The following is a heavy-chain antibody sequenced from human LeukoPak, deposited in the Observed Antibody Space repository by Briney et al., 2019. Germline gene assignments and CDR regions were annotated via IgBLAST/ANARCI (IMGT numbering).Heavy chain of an antibody. J-gene: IGHJ4*02. CDR2: ISSSGRTI. Sequence: GGSLRLSCAASGFXFSSFEINWVRQAPGKGLEWLSSISSSGRTIYYADSVKGRFTISRDNAKNSLYLQMNSLRAEDTAVYYCARKLYWGQGTLVTVSS. D-gene: IGHD1-1*01. CDR1: GFXFSSFE. CDR3: ARKLY. V-gene: IGHV3-48*03.